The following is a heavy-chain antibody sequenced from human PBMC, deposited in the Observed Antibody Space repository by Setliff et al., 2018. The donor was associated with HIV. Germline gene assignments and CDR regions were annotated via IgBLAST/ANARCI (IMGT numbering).Heavy chain of an antibody. CDR2: ILPIFGTR. CDR1: GGTFSSYS. V-gene: IGHV1-69*06. Sequence: SVKVSCKASGGTFSSYSISWVRQAPGQGLEWMGRILPIFGTRDYAQKFQGRVTITADKSTSTAYMELRSLRSEDTAVYYCARDVDYTDAFDIWGQGTMVTVSS. CDR3: ARDVDYTDAFDI. J-gene: IGHJ3*02. D-gene: IGHD4-4*01.